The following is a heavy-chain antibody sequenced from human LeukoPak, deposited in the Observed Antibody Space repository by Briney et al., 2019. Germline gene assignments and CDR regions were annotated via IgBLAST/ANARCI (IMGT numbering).Heavy chain of an antibody. Sequence: ASVKVSCXASGYTFTGYYMHWVRQARGQGLEWMGWINPNSGGTNYAQKFQGRVTMTRDTSISTAYMELSRLRSDDTAVYYCATDYLGVDFWSGYLPDYWGQGTLVTVSS. D-gene: IGHD3-3*01. V-gene: IGHV1-2*02. CDR2: INPNSGGT. CDR3: ATDYLGVDFWSGYLPDY. J-gene: IGHJ4*02. CDR1: GYTFTGYY.